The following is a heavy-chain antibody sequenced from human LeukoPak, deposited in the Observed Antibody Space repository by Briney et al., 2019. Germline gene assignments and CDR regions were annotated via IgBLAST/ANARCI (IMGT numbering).Heavy chain of an antibody. V-gene: IGHV4-59*12. CDR1: GGSISSYY. CDR3: ARDCDQDTLSLYYYYGMDV. CDR2: IYYSGSP. D-gene: IGHD5-18*01. J-gene: IGHJ6*02. Sequence: PSETLSLTCTVSGGSISSYYWSWIRQPPGKGLEWIGDIYYSGSPNYNPSLKSRVTISVDTSKNQFSLKLRYVTAADTAVYYCARDCDQDTLSLYYYYGMDVWGQGTTVTVSS.